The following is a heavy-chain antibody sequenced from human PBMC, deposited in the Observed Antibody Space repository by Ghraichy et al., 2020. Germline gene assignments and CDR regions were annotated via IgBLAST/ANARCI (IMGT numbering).Heavy chain of an antibody. CDR1: GFTFRTYA. V-gene: IGHV3-23*01. CDR2: ITDNGGTT. J-gene: IGHJ1*01. CDR3: AKFARDWPNEYLQH. Sequence: GGSLRLSCAASGFTFRTYAISWVRQAPGKGLEWVSAITDNGGTTYDAESVKGRFTISRDNSKNTLFLQMNSLRGEDTAVYYCAKFARDWPNEYLQHWGQGALDTVSS. D-gene: IGHD3/OR15-3a*01.